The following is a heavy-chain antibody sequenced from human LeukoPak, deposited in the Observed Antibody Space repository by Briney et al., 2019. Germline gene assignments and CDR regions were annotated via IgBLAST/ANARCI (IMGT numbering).Heavy chain of an antibody. V-gene: IGHV1-24*01. Sequence: GASVKVSCKVSGYTLTELSMHWVRQAPGKGLEWMGGFDPEDGETIYAQKFQGRVTMTEDTSTDTAYMELSSLRSEDTAVYYCARGVSPSIAARPVNYFDYWGQGTLVTVSS. CDR2: FDPEDGET. CDR3: ARGVSPSIAARPVNYFDY. CDR1: GYTLTELS. D-gene: IGHD6-6*01. J-gene: IGHJ4*02.